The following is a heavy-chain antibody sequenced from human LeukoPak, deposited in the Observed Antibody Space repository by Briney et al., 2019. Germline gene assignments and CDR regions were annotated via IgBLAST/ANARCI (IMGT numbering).Heavy chain of an antibody. CDR1: GFTFSSYA. J-gene: IGHJ4*02. D-gene: IGHD6-13*01. Sequence: GGSLRLSCAASGFTFSSYAMSWVRQAPGKGLEWVSAISGSGGSTYYADSVKGRFTISRDNAKNSLYLQMNSLRAEDTAVYYCARDPYSSSRKFDYWGQGTLVTVSS. CDR3: ARDPYSSSRKFDY. V-gene: IGHV3-23*01. CDR2: ISGSGGST.